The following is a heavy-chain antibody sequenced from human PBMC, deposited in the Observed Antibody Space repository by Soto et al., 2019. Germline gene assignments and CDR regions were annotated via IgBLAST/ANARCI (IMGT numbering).Heavy chain of an antibody. CDR1: GFTFDDYA. Sequence: GGSLRLSCASSGFTFDDYAMHWVRQAPGKGLEWVSGISWNSGSIGYADSVKGRFTISRDNAKNSLYLQMNSLRAEDTALYYCAKDLQGQEPAYFDSLGLGNLVTVSS. D-gene: IGHD1-1*01. CDR2: ISWNSGSI. V-gene: IGHV3-9*01. J-gene: IGHJ4*02. CDR3: AKDLQGQEPAYFDS.